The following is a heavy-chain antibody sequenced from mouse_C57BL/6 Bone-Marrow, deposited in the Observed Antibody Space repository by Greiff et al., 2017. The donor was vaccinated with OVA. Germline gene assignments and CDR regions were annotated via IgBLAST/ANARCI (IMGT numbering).Heavy chain of an antibody. D-gene: IGHD1-1*01. CDR3: ARYYYGSSDY. V-gene: IGHV1-50*01. Sequence: VQLHQPGAELVKPGASVKLSCKASGYTFTSYWMQWVKQRPGQGLEWIGEIDPSDSYTNYNQKFKGKATLTVDTSSSTAYMQLSSLTSEDSAVYYCARYYYGSSDYWGQGTTLTVSS. J-gene: IGHJ2*01. CDR1: GYTFTSYW. CDR2: IDPSDSYT.